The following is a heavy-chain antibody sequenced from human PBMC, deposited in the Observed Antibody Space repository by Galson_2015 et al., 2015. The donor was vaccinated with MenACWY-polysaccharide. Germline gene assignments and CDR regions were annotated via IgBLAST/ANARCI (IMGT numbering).Heavy chain of an antibody. CDR1: GFTFSNYI. Sequence: SLRLSCAASGFTFSNYIMHWVRQAPGKGLVWVSRITGDGGDTRYAGSVKGRFIISRDDSENTVFLQMNSLKSDDTAVYYCNTLSGYSAYEVNWGQGTLVTVSS. CDR2: ITGDGGDT. D-gene: IGHD5-12*01. CDR3: NTLSGYSAYEVN. V-gene: IGHV3-74*01. J-gene: IGHJ4*02.